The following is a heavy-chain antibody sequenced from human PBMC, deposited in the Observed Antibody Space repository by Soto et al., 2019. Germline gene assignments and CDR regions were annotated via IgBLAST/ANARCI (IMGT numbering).Heavy chain of an antibody. CDR1: GGSISSGDYY. V-gene: IGHV4-30-4*01. J-gene: IGHJ4*02. Sequence: SETLSLTCTVSGGSISSGDYYWSWIRQPPGKGLEWIGYTYYSGSTYSNLSLKSRVTISVDTSKSQFSLRLSSVTAADTAIYYCARHGKGSSYTGFFDYWGQGTLVTVSS. CDR3: ARHGKGSSYTGFFDY. D-gene: IGHD3-3*01. CDR2: TYYSGST.